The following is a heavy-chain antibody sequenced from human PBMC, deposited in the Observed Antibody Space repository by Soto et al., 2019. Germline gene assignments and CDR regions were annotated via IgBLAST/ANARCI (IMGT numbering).Heavy chain of an antibody. D-gene: IGHD2-8*01. CDR1: GFTFSSST. J-gene: IGHJ4*02. CDR3: ARDVGEMYAI. Sequence: EVQLVESGGGLVKPGGSLRLSCTGSGFTFSSSTMTWVRQVPGKGLEWVSSISSSSSYIYFADSLKGRFTISRDNAKKSLYLQMNSLRAEDAAVYYCARDVGEMYAIWGQGTQVTVS. CDR2: ISSSSSYI. V-gene: IGHV3-21*01.